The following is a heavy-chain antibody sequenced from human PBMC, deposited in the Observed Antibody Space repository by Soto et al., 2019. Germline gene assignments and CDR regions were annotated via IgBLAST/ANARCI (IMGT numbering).Heavy chain of an antibody. CDR3: ARGGGWYVWFDS. CDR1: GYTFTSYA. V-gene: IGHV1-3*01. D-gene: IGHD6-19*01. Sequence: GASVKVSCKASGYTFTSYAMHWVRQAPGQRLEWMGWINAGNGNTKYSQKFQGRVTITRDTSASTAYMELSSLRSEDTAVYYCARGGGWYVWFDSWGQGTLVTVSS. CDR2: INAGNGNT. J-gene: IGHJ5*01.